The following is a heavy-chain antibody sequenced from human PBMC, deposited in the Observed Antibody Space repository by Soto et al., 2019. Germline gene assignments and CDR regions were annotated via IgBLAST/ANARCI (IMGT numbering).Heavy chain of an antibody. D-gene: IGHD3-16*01. CDR3: AVGVARTAYSYYYMDV. J-gene: IGHJ6*03. V-gene: IGHV4-4*02. CDR1: SGSISSSNW. Sequence: QVQLQESGPGLVKPSGTLSLTCAVSSGSISSSNWWSWVRQPPGKGLEWIGEIYHSGSTNYNPSLKSRVTLSVDKSKTQFSLKLSSVTAADTAVYYCAVGVARTAYSYYYMDVLGKGTTVTVSS. CDR2: IYHSGST.